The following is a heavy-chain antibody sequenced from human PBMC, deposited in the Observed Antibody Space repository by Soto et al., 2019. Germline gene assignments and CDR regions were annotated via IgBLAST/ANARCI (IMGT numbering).Heavy chain of an antibody. J-gene: IGHJ5*02. D-gene: IGHD2-15*01. CDR1: RDFINSGGFY. V-gene: IGHV4-31*03. Sequence: QVQLQESGPGLVKPSQTLSLTCSVSRDFINSGGFYYSWIRQPPGKGLEWLGYIFHSGSTLYNPSLRGRLTLSADTSRNQLSLHLTSVTAADTAVYYCVRGGIAGHWFDPWGQGILVTVSS. CDR3: VRGGIAGHWFDP. CDR2: IFHSGST.